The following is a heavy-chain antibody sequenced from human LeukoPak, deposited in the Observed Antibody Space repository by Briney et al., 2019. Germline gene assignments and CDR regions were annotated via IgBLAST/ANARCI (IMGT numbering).Heavy chain of an antibody. CDR3: ATLTRIAASNALDWFDP. V-gene: IGHV4-38-2*02. CDR2: IYHSGST. D-gene: IGHD6-13*01. J-gene: IGHJ5*02. CDR1: GYSISSGYY. Sequence: PSETLSLTCTVSGYSISSGYYWGWIRQPPGEGLEWIGSIYHSGSTYYNPSLKSRVTISVDTSKNQFSLKLSSVTAADTAVYYCATLTRIAASNALDWFDPWGQGTLVTVSS.